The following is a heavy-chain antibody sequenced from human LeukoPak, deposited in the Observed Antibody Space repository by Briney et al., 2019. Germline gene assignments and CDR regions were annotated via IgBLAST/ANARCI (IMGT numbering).Heavy chain of an antibody. V-gene: IGHV6-1*01. CDR2: TYYRSKWYN. CDR3: ARDKESGRRRGPYFDY. Sequence: SQTLSLTCAISGDSVSSNSAAWNWIRQSPSRGLEWLGRTYYRSKWYNDYAVSVKSRITINPDTYKNQFSLQLNSVTPEDTAVYYCARDKESGRRRGPYFDYWGQGTLVTVSS. J-gene: IGHJ4*02. CDR1: GDSVSSNSAA. D-gene: IGHD3-3*01.